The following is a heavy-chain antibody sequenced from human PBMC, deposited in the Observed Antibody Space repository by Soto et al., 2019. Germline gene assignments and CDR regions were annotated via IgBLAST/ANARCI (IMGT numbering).Heavy chain of an antibody. Sequence: VASVKVSCKASVYTFTSYDINWVRQATGQGLEWVGWVNPNSGNTGYAQKFQGRVTMTKNTSISTAYMELSSLTSEDTAVYYCAREGYSTSSGPRGNWFDPWGQGTLVTDSS. CDR2: VNPNSGNT. J-gene: IGHJ5*02. CDR3: AREGYSTSSGPRGNWFDP. D-gene: IGHD6-6*01. V-gene: IGHV1-8*01. CDR1: VYTFTSYD.